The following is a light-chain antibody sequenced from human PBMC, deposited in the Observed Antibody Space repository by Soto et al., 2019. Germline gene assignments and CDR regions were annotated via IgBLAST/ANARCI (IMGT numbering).Light chain of an antibody. CDR1: ISDIGGYYY. J-gene: IGLJ1*01. V-gene: IGLV2-14*01. Sequence: QSVLTQPASVSGSPGQSITISCTGTISDIGGYYYVSWYQHHPGKAPKLLIYQVTNRPSGVSNRFSGSKSGNTASLTISGLQADDEADYYCTSYSSSDIFYVFGTGTKVTVL. CDR2: QVT. CDR3: TSYSSSDIFYV.